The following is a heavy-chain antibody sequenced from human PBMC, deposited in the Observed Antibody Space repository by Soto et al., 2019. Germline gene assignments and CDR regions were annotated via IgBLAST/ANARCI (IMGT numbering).Heavy chain of an antibody. CDR1: GDSINDYF. V-gene: IGHV4-4*07. CDR3: ARLGTNGQALDY. Sequence: SETLSLTCTVSGDSINDYFWTWIWHPAAKGLKWIGRIYTTGTTNYNPSLKSRVTISVDTSKNQFSLRLTSVTAADTAVYFCARLGTNGQALDYWGQGALVTVSS. CDR2: IYTTGTT. J-gene: IGHJ4*02. D-gene: IGHD2-8*01.